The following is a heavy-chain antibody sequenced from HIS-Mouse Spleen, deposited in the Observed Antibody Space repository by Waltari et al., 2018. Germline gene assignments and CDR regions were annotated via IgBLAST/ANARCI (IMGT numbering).Heavy chain of an antibody. J-gene: IGHJ4*02. CDR2: ISYDGSNK. CDR1: GFTFSRSG. D-gene: IGHD6-19*01. CDR3: AKASSGWLDY. V-gene: IGHV3-30*18. Sequence: QVQLVESGGGVVEPGRSLRLSCAAPGFTFSRSGLHWVRPAPGKGLEWVAVISYDGSNKYYADSVKGRFTISRDNSKNTLYLQMNSLRAEDTAVYYCAKASSGWLDYWGQGTLVTVSS.